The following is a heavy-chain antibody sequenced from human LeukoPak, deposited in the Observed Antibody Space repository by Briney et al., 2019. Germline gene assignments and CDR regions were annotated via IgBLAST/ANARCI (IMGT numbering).Heavy chain of an antibody. CDR3: AREYSAFDY. D-gene: IGHD6-13*01. CDR2: IYYHGST. CDR1: GDPISGYSNYK. Sequence: SETLSLTCSVSGDPISGYSNYKWTWLRQPPGKGLEWIGYIYYHGSTNYNPSLQSRVTFSVDTSKNQFSLKLTSVTAADTAVYYCAREYSAFDYWGQGTLVTVSS. V-gene: IGHV4-61*01. J-gene: IGHJ4*02.